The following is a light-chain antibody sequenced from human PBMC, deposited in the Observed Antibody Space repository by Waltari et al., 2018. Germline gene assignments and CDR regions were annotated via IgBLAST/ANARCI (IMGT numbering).Light chain of an antibody. CDR3: QQYDNFPYS. CDR1: QGINNY. J-gene: IGKJ2*03. CDR2: YAS. V-gene: IGKV1-33*01. Sequence: DIQMTQSPSPLAASVGDRVTITCRASQGINNYLSCYQRKPGKAPKRLIYYASSLESGVPSRFSGSGSGTDYTLTISSLQPEVIATYYCQQYDNFPYSFGQGTKVEIK.